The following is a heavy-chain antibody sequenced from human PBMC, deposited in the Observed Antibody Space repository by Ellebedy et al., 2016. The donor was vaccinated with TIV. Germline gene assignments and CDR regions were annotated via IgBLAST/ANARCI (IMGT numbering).Heavy chain of an antibody. CDR2: IAGGGGST. J-gene: IGHJ4*02. V-gene: IGHV3-23*01. CDR3: ARDTRVYMYGYYDS. CDR1: GFPFSTYA. D-gene: IGHD3-22*01. Sequence: GESLKISCAASGFPFSTYAMSWVRQAPGKGLEWVSAIAGGGGSTKYADSVKGRFTISRDNSKNTLFLQMHSLRPDDTAVYYCARDTRVYMYGYYDSWGQGTLVTVSS.